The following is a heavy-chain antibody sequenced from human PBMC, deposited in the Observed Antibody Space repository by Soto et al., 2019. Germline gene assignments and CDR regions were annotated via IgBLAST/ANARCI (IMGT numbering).Heavy chain of an antibody. D-gene: IGHD3-9*01. CDR3: AKDIWYDILTGYYDY. V-gene: IGHV3-9*01. CDR2: ISWNSGSI. Sequence: VRQAPGKGLEWVSGISWNSGSIGYADSVKGRFTISRDNAKNSLYLQMNSLRAEDTALYYCAKDIWYDILTGYYDYWGQGTLVTVSS. J-gene: IGHJ4*02.